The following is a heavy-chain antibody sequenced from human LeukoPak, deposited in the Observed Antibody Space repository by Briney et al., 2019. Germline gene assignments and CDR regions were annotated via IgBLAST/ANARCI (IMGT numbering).Heavy chain of an antibody. Sequence: GGSLRLSCAAPGFTFDDYAMHWVRQAPGKGLEWVSGISWNSGSIGYADSVKGRFTISRDNAKNSLYLQMNSLRAEDMALYYCAKDITTVTTNAFDIWDQGTMVTVSS. D-gene: IGHD4-17*01. J-gene: IGHJ3*02. CDR1: GFTFDDYA. CDR3: AKDITTVTTNAFDI. V-gene: IGHV3-9*03. CDR2: ISWNSGSI.